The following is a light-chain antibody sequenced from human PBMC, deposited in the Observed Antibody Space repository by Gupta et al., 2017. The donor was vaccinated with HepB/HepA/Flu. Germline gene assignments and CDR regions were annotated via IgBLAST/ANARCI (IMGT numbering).Light chain of an antibody. V-gene: IGLV1-40*01. CDR1: SSNIGAGYD. CDR3: QSYASSLSADYV. CDR2: VNS. J-gene: IGLJ1*01. Sequence: QSVLTQPPSASGAPGQRVTISCTGSSSNIGAGYDVHWYQQLPGTAPKLRIYVNSNRPSGVPDRFSCSNSGTSASPAITGLQAEDEAEYDCQSYASSLSADYVFGTGTKLTVL.